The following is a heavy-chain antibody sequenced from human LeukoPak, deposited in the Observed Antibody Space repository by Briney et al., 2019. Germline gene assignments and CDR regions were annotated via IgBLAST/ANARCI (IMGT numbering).Heavy chain of an antibody. J-gene: IGHJ6*03. Sequence: SETLSLTCTVSGGSISSSSYSWGWIRQPPGKGLEWIGSIYYSGSTYYNPSLKSRVTISVDTSKNQSSLKRSSVTGEDTAVYYCARNGERYCSGGSCYPRYMDVWGKGTTVTVSS. V-gene: IGHV4-39*01. CDR1: GGSISSSSYS. D-gene: IGHD2-15*01. CDR3: ARNGERYCSGGSCYPRYMDV. CDR2: IYYSGST.